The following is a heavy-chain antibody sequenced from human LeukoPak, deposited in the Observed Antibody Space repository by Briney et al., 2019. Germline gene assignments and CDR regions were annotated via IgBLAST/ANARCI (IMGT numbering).Heavy chain of an antibody. CDR3: ARGYYDILNWFDP. Sequence: SETLSLTCTVSGGSISSSSYYWGWIRQPPGTGLEWIGSIYYSGSTYYNPSLKSRVTISVDTSKNQFSLKLSSVTAADTAVYYCARGYYDILNWFDPWGQGTLVTVSS. J-gene: IGHJ5*02. V-gene: IGHV4-39*07. D-gene: IGHD3-9*01. CDR2: IYYSGST. CDR1: GGSISSSSYY.